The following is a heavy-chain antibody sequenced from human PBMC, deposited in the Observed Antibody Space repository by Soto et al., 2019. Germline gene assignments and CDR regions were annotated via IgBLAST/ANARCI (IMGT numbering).Heavy chain of an antibody. Sequence: QLQLVQSGAEVKKPGASVKVSCKASGYTFTGYYMHWVRQAPGQGDECMGWINRNSGVTNYGQKFQGWVTMTRDTSISTAYMELSRLRSDDTAVYYCASSGYYGSGSYTDAFDIWGQGTMVTVSS. CDR2: INRNSGVT. CDR1: GYTFTGYY. J-gene: IGHJ3*02. D-gene: IGHD3-10*01. V-gene: IGHV1-2*04. CDR3: ASSGYYGSGSYTDAFDI.